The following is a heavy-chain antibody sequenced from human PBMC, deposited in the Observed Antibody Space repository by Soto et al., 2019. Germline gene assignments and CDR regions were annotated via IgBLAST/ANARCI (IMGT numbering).Heavy chain of an antibody. CDR2: ISGSGGST. D-gene: IGHD5-12*01. Sequence: LRLSCRASEVNSISYAMSCVRKDTGKGLEWVSVISGSGGSTYYADSVKGRFTISRDNSKNTLYLQMNSLRAEDTAVYFCARSSLRIVTTNFDFWGQGTQVTVSS. CDR1: EVNSISYA. V-gene: IGHV3-23*01. J-gene: IGHJ4*02. CDR3: ARSSLRIVTTNFDF.